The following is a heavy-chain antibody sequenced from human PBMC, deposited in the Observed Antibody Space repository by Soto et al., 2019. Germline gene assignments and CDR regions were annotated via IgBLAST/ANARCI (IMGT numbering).Heavy chain of an antibody. CDR3: AREVRQFGESYGYYYYYGMAV. Sequence: QVQLVQSGAEVKKPGSSVKVSCKASGGTFSSYAISWVRQAPGQGLEWMGGIIPIFGTANYAHKFQGRVTITADGSTSTAYMELSSMRSEDAAVYYCAREVRQFGESYGYYYYYGMAVWGQGTTVTVSS. D-gene: IGHD3-10*01. J-gene: IGHJ6*02. V-gene: IGHV1-69*01. CDR2: IIPIFGTA. CDR1: GGTFSSYA.